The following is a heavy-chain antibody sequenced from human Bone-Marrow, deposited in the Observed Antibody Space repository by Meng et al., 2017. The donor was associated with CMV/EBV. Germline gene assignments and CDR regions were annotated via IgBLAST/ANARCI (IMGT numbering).Heavy chain of an antibody. CDR3: VGATNR. Sequence: GESLKISCTASGFTFGDYAMSWVRQAPGKGLEWVGFIRSKAYGGTTEYAASVKGRFTISRDDSKSIAYLQMNSLKTEDTAVYYCVGATNRCGQGTLVTVSS. CDR1: GFTFGDYA. CDR2: IRSKAYGGTT. V-gene: IGHV3-49*04. D-gene: IGHD1-26*01. J-gene: IGHJ4*02.